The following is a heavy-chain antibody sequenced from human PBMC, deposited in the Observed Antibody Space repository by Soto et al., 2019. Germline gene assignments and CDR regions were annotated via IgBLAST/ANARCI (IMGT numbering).Heavy chain of an antibody. J-gene: IGHJ4*02. CDR1: GYTFTEYY. Sequence: ASVKVSCKASGYTFTEYYIHWVRQAPGQGLEWMGMINPSGGSTIYAQKFQGRVTMTEDTSTDTAYMELSSLRSEDTAVYYCATEGFLEWLLSYWGQGTLVTVSS. CDR2: INPSGGST. V-gene: IGHV1-46*01. CDR3: ATEGFLEWLLSY. D-gene: IGHD3-3*01.